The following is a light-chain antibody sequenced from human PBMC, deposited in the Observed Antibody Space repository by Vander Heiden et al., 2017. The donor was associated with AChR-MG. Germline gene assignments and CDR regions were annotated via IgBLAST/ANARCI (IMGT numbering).Light chain of an antibody. CDR1: QTVNSH. CDR3: QQYNNWPPLT. J-gene: IGKJ4*01. V-gene: IGKV3-15*01. CDR2: GAS. Sequence: EVLMTQSPATLSVSSGERATLSCRASQTVNSHLAWYQQKPGQAPRLLIYGASTRATGTPARFSGSGSGTEFTLTIRSLESEDSAVYYCQQYNNWPPLTFGGGTKVEIK.